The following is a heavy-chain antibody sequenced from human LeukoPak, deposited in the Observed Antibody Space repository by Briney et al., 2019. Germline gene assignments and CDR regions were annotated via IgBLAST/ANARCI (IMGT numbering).Heavy chain of an antibody. J-gene: IGHJ2*01. D-gene: IGHD4-17*01. Sequence: GASVKVSCKVSGYTLTELSMHWVRQAPGKGLEWMGGFDPEDGETIYAQKFQGRVTMTEDTSTDTAYMELSSLRSEDTAVYYCATAATVSQPRWAYWYFDLWGRGTLVTVSS. CDR2: FDPEDGET. CDR1: GYTLTELS. V-gene: IGHV1-24*01. CDR3: ATAATVSQPRWAYWYFDL.